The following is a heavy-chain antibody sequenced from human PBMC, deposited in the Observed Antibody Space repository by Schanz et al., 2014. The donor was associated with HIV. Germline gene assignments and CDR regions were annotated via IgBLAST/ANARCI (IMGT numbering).Heavy chain of an antibody. CDR1: GFTFSTFG. Sequence: QVQLVESGGGVVQPGRSLRLSCAASGFTFSTFGMHWVRQAPGKGLEWVAVIWYDGSYTSYADSVTGRFTVSRDNSKNTLYLQMNSLRVEDTAIYYCARVPRWLQPHFDYWGQGTMVTVSS. V-gene: IGHV3-33*01. J-gene: IGHJ4*03. D-gene: IGHD5-12*01. CDR3: ARVPRWLQPHFDY. CDR2: IWYDGSYT.